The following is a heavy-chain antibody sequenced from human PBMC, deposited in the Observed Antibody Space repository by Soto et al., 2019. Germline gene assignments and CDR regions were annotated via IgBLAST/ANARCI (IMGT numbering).Heavy chain of an antibody. J-gene: IGHJ6*02. D-gene: IGHD3-3*01. CDR1: VFTFSSYA. V-gene: IGHV3-30-3*01. CDR3: ARDYPASPIFGVVIGYYYGMDV. CDR2: ISYDGSNK. Sequence: GWLRGSCAAYVFTFSSYAMHWVRQAPGKGLEWVAVISYDGSNKYYADAVKGRFTISRDNSKNTLYLQMNSLRAEDTAVYYCARDYPASPIFGVVIGYYYGMDVWGQGTTVTVSS.